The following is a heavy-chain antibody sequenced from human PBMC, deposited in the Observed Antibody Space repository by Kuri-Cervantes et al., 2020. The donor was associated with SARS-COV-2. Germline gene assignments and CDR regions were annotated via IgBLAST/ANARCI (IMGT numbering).Heavy chain of an antibody. V-gene: IGHV4-34*01. D-gene: IGHD3-22*01. Sequence: ESLKISCAVYGGSFSGYYWSWIRKPPGKGLEWFGEINHSGSTNTNPSHKSRVTISVDTSKNQFSLKLSSVTAADTAVYYCVRHGYYDTKVEGYWGQGTLVTVSS. J-gene: IGHJ4*02. CDR1: GGSFSGYY. CDR2: INHSGST. CDR3: VRHGYYDTKVEGY.